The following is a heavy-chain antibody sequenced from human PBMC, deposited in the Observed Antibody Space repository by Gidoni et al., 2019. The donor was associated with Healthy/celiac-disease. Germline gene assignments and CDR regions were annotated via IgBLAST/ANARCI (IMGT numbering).Heavy chain of an antibody. D-gene: IGHD3-22*01. V-gene: IGHV3-23*01. CDR2: SSGSGGST. CDR1: GFTFRSHA. CDR3: AAFNPDYYDSSGPLDY. Sequence: EVQLLESGGGLVQHRGSLRLSGSASGFTFRSHAMSWVRQAPGTGLEWVSASSGSGGSTYYADPVKGRFTISSDNSKNTLYLQMNILRADDTAVYDCAAFNPDYYDSSGPLDYWGQGTLVTVSS. J-gene: IGHJ4*02.